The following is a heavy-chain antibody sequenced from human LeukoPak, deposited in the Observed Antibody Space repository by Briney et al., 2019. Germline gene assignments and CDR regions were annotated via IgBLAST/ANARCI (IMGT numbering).Heavy chain of an antibody. CDR1: GFTFSIYA. Sequence: PGGSLRLSCAASGFTFSIYAMSWVRQAPGKGLEWVSAISGSGGSTYYADSVKGRFTISRDNSKNTLYLQMNSLRAEDTAVYYCAKGLAAAGTLDAFDIWGQGTMVTGSS. CDR2: ISGSGGST. V-gene: IGHV3-23*01. J-gene: IGHJ3*02. D-gene: IGHD6-13*01. CDR3: AKGLAAAGTLDAFDI.